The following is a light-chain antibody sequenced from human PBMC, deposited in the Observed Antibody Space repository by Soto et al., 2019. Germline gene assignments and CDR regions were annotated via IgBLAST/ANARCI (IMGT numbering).Light chain of an antibody. Sequence: QSALTQPRSVSGSPGQSVTISCTGTNSDVGGYNYVSWYQQHPGKVPKLMIFDVSKRPSGVPDRFSGSKSGNTASLTISGLQAEDEADYHCCSYAGSYILIFGGGTKVTV. J-gene: IGLJ2*01. V-gene: IGLV2-11*01. CDR1: NSDVGGYNY. CDR3: CSYAGSYILI. CDR2: DVS.